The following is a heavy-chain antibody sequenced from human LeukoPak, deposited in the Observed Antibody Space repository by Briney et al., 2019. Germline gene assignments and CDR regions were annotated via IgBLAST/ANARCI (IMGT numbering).Heavy chain of an antibody. CDR2: IYTSGST. CDR1: GGPITIYS. V-gene: IGHV4-4*07. D-gene: IGHD2-15*01. CDR3: ATDDVVGSNQH. Sequence: PSETLSLTCTVSGGPITIYSWTWIRQPAGKGLEWIGRIYTSGSTNYNPSLKSRVTMSVDTSKTQFSLKLSSVTAADTAVYYCATDDVVGSNQHWGQGSLVTVSS. J-gene: IGHJ4*02.